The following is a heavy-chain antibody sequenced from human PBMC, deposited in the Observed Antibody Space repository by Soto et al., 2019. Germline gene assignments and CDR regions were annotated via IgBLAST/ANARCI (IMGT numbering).Heavy chain of an antibody. J-gene: IGHJ4*02. D-gene: IGHD3-22*01. V-gene: IGHV3-72*01. Sequence: GSLKISCAGCGFTLSDHYIDWVRQAPGKGLEWVGRSRDKPQGYSTAYAASVKGRFTTSRDESKNSAYLQMNSLKTEDTAVYYCVRATYFSDSSGYTRCLDYWGQGTLVTVSS. CDR1: GFTLSDHY. CDR3: VRATYFSDSSGYTRCLDY. CDR2: SRDKPQGYST.